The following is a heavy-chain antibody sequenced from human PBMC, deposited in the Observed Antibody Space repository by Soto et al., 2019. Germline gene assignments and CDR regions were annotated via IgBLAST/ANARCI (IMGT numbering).Heavy chain of an antibody. D-gene: IGHD7-27*01. CDR2: IGTAGDP. CDR1: GFTFSSYD. CDR3: ARAKTGDRGAFDI. J-gene: IGHJ3*02. Sequence: GESLKISCAASGFTFSSYDMHWVRQATGKGLEWVSAIGTAGDPYYPGSVKGRFTISRENAKNSLYLQMNSLRAGDTAVYYCARAKTGDRGAFDIWGQGTMVTVSS. V-gene: IGHV3-13*05.